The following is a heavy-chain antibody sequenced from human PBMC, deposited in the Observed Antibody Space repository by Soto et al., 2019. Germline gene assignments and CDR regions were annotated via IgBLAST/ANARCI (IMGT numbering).Heavy chain of an antibody. V-gene: IGHV4-31*03. CDR3: ARDRPNYYDSSGYYYYYGMDV. Sequence: QVQLQESGPGLVKPSQTLSLTCTVSCGSISRGGYYWSWIRQHPGKGLEWIGYIYYIGSTYYNLSQKSRVTISVDTSKNQFSLKLSSVTAADTAVYYCARDRPNYYDSSGYYYYYGMDVWGQGTTVTVSS. CDR2: IYYIGST. CDR1: CGSISRGGYY. D-gene: IGHD3-22*01. J-gene: IGHJ6*02.